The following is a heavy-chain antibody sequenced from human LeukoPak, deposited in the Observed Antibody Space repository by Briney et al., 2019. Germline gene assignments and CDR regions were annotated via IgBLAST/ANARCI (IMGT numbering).Heavy chain of an antibody. Sequence: GGSLRLSCAASRFTFSSYAISWVRQAPGQGLEWMGGIIPIFGTANYAQKFQGRVTITADESTSTAYMELSSLRSEDTAVYYCASTVNVLLDYWGQGTLVTVSS. CDR3: ASTVNVLLDY. CDR1: RFTFSSYA. D-gene: IGHD3-10*01. CDR2: IIPIFGTA. J-gene: IGHJ4*02. V-gene: IGHV1-69*01.